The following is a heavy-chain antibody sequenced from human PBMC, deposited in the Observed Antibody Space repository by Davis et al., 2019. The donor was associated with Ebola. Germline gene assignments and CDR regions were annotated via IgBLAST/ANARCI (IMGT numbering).Heavy chain of an antibody. CDR3: ARHQLGIAAAGTDAFDI. V-gene: IGHV4-61*05. J-gene: IGHJ3*02. CDR1: GGSISSSSYY. Sequence: PSETLSFTCTVSGGSISSSSYYWSWIRQPPGKGLEWIGYIYYSGSTNYNPSLKSRVTISVDTSKNQFSLKLSSVTAADTAVYYCARHQLGIAAAGTDAFDIWGQGTMVTVSS. D-gene: IGHD6-13*01. CDR2: IYYSGST.